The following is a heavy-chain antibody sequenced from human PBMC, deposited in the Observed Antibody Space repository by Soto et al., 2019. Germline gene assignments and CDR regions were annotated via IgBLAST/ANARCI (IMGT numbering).Heavy chain of an antibody. D-gene: IGHD3-3*01. CDR2: IYHSGST. CDR1: GGSISSSYW. J-gene: IGHJ4*02. Sequence: SETLSLTCAVPGGSISSSYWWSWVRQPPGKGLEWIGKIYHSGSTNYNPSLKNRVTISVDKSNNQFSLRLSSVTAADTAVYFCVTSLNYDFWRDGGRHYYFDYWGQGTLVSVSS. V-gene: IGHV4-4*02. CDR3: VTSLNYDFWRDGGRHYYFDY.